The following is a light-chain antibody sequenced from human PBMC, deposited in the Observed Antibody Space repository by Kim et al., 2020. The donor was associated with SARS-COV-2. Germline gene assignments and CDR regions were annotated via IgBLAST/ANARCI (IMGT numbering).Light chain of an antibody. J-gene: IGKJ2*03. Sequence: SVGDRVTITCRASQSISSLLAWYQQKPGKAPNLLIYKASSLESGVPSRFSGSGSGTEFTLTISSLQPDDFATYYCQQYNSYSPRYSFGQGTKLEI. CDR2: KAS. CDR1: QSISSL. V-gene: IGKV1-5*03. CDR3: QQYNSYSPRYS.